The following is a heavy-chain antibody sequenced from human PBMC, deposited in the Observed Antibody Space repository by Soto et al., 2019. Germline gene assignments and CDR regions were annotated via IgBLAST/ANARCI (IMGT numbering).Heavy chain of an antibody. V-gene: IGHV1-2*02. CDR3: ARDHGDDFWSGPYYYYYGMDV. CDR2: INPNSGGT. D-gene: IGHD3-3*01. Sequence: ASVKVSCKASGYTFTGYYMHWVRQAPGQGLEWMGWINPNSGGTNYAQKFQGRVTMTRDTSISTAYMELSRLRSDDTAVYYCARDHGDDFWSGPYYYYYGMDVWGQGATVTVSS. CDR1: GYTFTGYY. J-gene: IGHJ6*02.